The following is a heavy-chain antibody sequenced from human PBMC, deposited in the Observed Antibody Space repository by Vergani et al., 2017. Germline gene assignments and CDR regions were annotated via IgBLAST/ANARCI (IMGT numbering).Heavy chain of an antibody. D-gene: IGHD3-9*01. Sequence: QVQLVESGGGVVQPGRSLRLSCAASGFTFSSYGMHWVRQAPGKGLEWVAVIWYDGSNKYYADSVKGRFTISRDNSKNTLYLQMNSLRAEDTAIYYCVKSGRYFDWLQACYFDYWGQGTLVTVSS. CDR1: GFTFSSYG. J-gene: IGHJ4*02. V-gene: IGHV3-33*06. CDR2: IWYDGSNK. CDR3: VKSGRYFDWLQACYFDY.